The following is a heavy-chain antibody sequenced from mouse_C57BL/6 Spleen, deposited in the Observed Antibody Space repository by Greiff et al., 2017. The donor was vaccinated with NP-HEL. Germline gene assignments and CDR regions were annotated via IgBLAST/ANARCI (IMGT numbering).Heavy chain of an antibody. CDR3: AKGGLLTDDYYAMDY. CDR2: INPYNGGT. Sequence: VQLQQSGPVLVKPGASVKMSCKASGYTFTDYYMNWVKQSHGKSLEWIGVINPYNGGTSYNQKFKGKATLTVDKSSSTAYMELNSLTSEDSAVYYCAKGGLLTDDYYAMDYWGQGTSVTVSS. V-gene: IGHV1-19*01. J-gene: IGHJ4*01. D-gene: IGHD4-1*01. CDR1: GYTFTDYY.